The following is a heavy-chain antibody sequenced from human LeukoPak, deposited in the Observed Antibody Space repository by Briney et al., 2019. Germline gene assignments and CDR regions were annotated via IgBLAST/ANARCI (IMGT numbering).Heavy chain of an antibody. CDR1: GFTFSSYA. CDR2: ISARGTNT. Sequence: PGGSLRLSCAASGFTFSSYAMSWVRQAPGKGLGWVAGISARGTNTKHADSVKGRITISRDNSKNTLYLQMNSLRAEDTAVYYCAKVWLGELSHFDYWGQGTLVTVSS. V-gene: IGHV3-23*01. CDR3: AKVWLGELSHFDY. D-gene: IGHD3-16*02. J-gene: IGHJ4*02.